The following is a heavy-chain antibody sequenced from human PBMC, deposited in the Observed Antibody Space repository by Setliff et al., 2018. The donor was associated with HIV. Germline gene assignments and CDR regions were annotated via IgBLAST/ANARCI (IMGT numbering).Heavy chain of an antibody. CDR2: MNPNSGNT. D-gene: IGHD2-2*01. J-gene: IGHJ4*02. V-gene: IGHV1-8*02. Sequence: ASVKVSCKASGYTFSNYDINWVRQATGQGLEWMGWMNPNSGNTGYAQKFQGRVTMTRNTSISTAFMQLSSLRSEDTAVYFCARAPRGVGSSSHFDYWGRGTLVTVSS. CDR3: ARAPRGVGSSSHFDY. CDR1: GYTFSNYD.